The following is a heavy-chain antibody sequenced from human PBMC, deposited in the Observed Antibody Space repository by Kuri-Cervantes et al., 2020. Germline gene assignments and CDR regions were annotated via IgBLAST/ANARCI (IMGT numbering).Heavy chain of an antibody. CDR1: GFSVSSKY. CDR3: AREVMRRDYYDSSGGRYFDL. Sequence: ETLSLTCAASGFSVSSKYMNWVRQAPGKGLEWVSYISSSSSTMYYADSVKGRFTISRDNAKNSLYLQMNSLRAEDTAVYYCAREVMRRDYYDSSGGRYFDLWGRGTLVTVSS. D-gene: IGHD3-22*01. V-gene: IGHV3-48*01. CDR2: ISSSSSTM. J-gene: IGHJ2*01.